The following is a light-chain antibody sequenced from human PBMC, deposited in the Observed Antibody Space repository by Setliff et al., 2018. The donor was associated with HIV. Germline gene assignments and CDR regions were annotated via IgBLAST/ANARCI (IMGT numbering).Light chain of an antibody. CDR3: SASRPSRTLVV. V-gene: IGLV2-14*01. CDR1: SSDIGGYNY. Sequence: QSALAQPASVPGSPGQSITISCTGTSSDIGGYNYVSWYQQLPGKAPKLMIFQLINRPSGVSNRFSGSKSGNTASLTISGLQAEDEADYYCSASRPSRTLVVFGTGTKVTVL. CDR2: QLI. J-gene: IGLJ1*01.